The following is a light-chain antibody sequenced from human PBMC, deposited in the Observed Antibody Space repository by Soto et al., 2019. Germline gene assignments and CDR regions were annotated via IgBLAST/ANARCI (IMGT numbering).Light chain of an antibody. J-gene: IGKJ5*01. Sequence: EIVLTQSPGTPPLSPGERATLSCRASQSVSSSYLAWNQQKPGQAPRLLIYGASSRATGIPDRFSGSGSGRDFTLTISRLEPEDFAVYYWQQYGSSPGFGQGTRLEIK. CDR1: QSVSSSY. CDR3: QQYGSSPG. V-gene: IGKV3-20*01. CDR2: GAS.